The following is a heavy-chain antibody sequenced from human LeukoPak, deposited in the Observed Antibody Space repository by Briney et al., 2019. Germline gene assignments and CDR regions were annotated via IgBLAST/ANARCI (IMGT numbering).Heavy chain of an antibody. CDR2: ISYDGTNT. Sequence: GGSLRLSCATSGFTFSHYWMHWVRQAPGKGLEWVSAISYDGTNTYYADSVKGRFTISRDNSKNTLYLQMNSLRAEDTAVYYCARDDHSSTSSPGDFQHWGQGTLVTVSS. CDR1: GFTFSHYW. CDR3: ARDDHSSTSSPGDFQH. J-gene: IGHJ1*01. D-gene: IGHD2-2*01. V-gene: IGHV3-30-3*01.